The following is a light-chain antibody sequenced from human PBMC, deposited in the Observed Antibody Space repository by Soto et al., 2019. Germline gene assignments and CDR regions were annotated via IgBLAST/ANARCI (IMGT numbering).Light chain of an antibody. CDR1: QGIGSW. V-gene: IGKV1-12*01. J-gene: IGKJ4*01. CDR2: AAS. CDR3: QHSSSFPLT. Sequence: DIQMTQSPSSVSVSVGDRVTITCRASQGIGSWLTWYQQKPGKAPKLLIYAASSLQGGFPSRFSGSVSGTDFTLTISGLQAEDFATYYCQHSSSFPLTFGGGTKLEIK.